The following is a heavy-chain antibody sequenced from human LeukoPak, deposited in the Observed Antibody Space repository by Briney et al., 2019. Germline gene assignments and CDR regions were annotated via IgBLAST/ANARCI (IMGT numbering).Heavy chain of an antibody. V-gene: IGHV3-20*04. Sequence: PGGSLRLSCAASGFTFDDYGMSWVRQAPGKGLEWVSGINWNGGSTGYADSVRGRFTISRDNAKNSLYLQMNSLRAEDMALYYCAKDIGSGSYLDYWGQGTLVTVSS. D-gene: IGHD1-26*01. CDR2: INWNGGST. CDR1: GFTFDDYG. CDR3: AKDIGSGSYLDY. J-gene: IGHJ4*02.